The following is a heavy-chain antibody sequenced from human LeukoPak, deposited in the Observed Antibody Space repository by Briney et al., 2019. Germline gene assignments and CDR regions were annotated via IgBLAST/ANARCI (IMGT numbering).Heavy chain of an antibody. CDR2: IIPIFGTA. J-gene: IGHJ4*02. CDR1: GGTFSSYA. D-gene: IGHD6-19*01. V-gene: IGHV1-69*05. Sequence: SVKVSCKASGGTFSSYAISWVRQAPGQGLEWMGGIIPIFGTANYAQKFQGRVTMTRDTSTSTVYMELSSLRSEDTAVYYCARDEGVAVAGPFDYWGQGTLVTVSS. CDR3: ARDEGVAVAGPFDY.